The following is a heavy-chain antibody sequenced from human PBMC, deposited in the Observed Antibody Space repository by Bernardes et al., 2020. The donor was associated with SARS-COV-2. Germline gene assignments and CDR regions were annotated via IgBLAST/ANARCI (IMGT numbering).Heavy chain of an antibody. CDR1: GFTFSSYA. Sequence: GSLRLSCAASGFTFSSYAMSWVRQAPGKGLEWVSAISGSGGSTYYADSVKGRFTISRDNSKNTLYLQMNSLRAEDTAVYYCANEPALYYYDSSGYFSPHYYYYGMDVWGQGTTVTVSS. V-gene: IGHV3-23*01. J-gene: IGHJ6*02. D-gene: IGHD3-22*01. CDR3: ANEPALYYYDSSGYFSPHYYYYGMDV. CDR2: ISGSGGST.